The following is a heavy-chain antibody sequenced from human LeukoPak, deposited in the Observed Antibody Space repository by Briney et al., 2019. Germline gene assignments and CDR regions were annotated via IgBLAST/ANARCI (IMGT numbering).Heavy chain of an antibody. CDR3: AADSDTKIDAFDI. V-gene: IGHV1-58*02. CDR2: SVVGSGNT. Sequence: GTSVKVSCKASGFTFISSAMQWVRQARGQRLEWIGWSVVGSGNTNYAQKFQERVTITRDMSTSTAYMELSSLRSEDTAVYYCAADSDTKIDAFDIWGQGTMVTVSS. J-gene: IGHJ3*02. CDR1: GFTFISSA.